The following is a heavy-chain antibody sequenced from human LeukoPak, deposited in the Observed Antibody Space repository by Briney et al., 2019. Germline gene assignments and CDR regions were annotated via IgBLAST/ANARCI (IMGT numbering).Heavy chain of an antibody. CDR1: GYTFTGYY. CDR3: ARVELDYGDFQDFDY. D-gene: IGHD4-17*01. J-gene: IGHJ4*02. CDR2: IDPNSGGT. Sequence: ASVKVSCKASGYTFTGYYMHWVRQAPGQGLEWMGWIDPNSGGTNYAQKFQGRVTMTRDTSISTAYMELSRLRSDDTAVYYCARVELDYGDFQDFDYWGQGTLVTVSS. V-gene: IGHV1-2*02.